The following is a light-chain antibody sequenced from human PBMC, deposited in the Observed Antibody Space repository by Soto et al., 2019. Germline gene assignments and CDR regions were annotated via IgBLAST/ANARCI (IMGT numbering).Light chain of an antibody. CDR3: QQTYSTPYT. Sequence: HMTQSPSSLSASVGDRITVTCRASQRITTYVNWYQLKPGEAPKLLISTSGTLQRGVPSRFSGSGSGTDFTLTITSLQPADFATYFCQQTYSTPYTFGQGTKLEIK. J-gene: IGKJ2*01. CDR2: TSG. V-gene: IGKV1-39*01. CDR1: QRITTY.